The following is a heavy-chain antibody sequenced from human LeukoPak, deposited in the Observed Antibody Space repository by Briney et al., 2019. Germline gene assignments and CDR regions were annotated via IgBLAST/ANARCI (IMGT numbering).Heavy chain of an antibody. D-gene: IGHD3-22*01. J-gene: IGHJ5*02. CDR3: AKVRDPRWFDP. CDR2: IYSGGST. CDR1: GFTVSSNY. V-gene: IGHV3-66*01. Sequence: GGSLRLSCAASGFTVSSNYMSWVRQAPGKGLGWVSVIYSGGSTYYADSVKGRFTISRDNSKNTLYLQMNSLRAEDTAVYYCAKVRDPRWFDPWGQGTLVTVSS.